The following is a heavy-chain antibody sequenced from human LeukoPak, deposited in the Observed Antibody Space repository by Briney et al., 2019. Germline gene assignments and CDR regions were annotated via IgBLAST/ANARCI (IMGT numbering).Heavy chain of an antibody. CDR3: ARDLGDWYSSGFDD. V-gene: IGHV3-48*03. J-gene: IGHJ4*02. CDR2: ISPTGSTI. CDR1: GFTLSSYS. D-gene: IGHD3-10*01. Sequence: GGSLRLSCAASGFTLSSYSMNWVRQAPGKGPEWVSYISPTGSTIYYADSVKGRFTISRDNVKNSLYLHMNSLRVEDTGVYYCARDLGDWYSSGFDDWGQGSLVIVSS.